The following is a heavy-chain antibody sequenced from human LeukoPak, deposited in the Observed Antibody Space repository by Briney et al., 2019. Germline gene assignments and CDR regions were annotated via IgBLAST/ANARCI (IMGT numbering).Heavy chain of an antibody. CDR3: ARGIGFDGTRELAAANVDY. D-gene: IGHD6-13*01. J-gene: IGHJ4*02. V-gene: IGHV1-2*02. Sequence: ASVKVSCKASGYTFTGYYMHWVRQAPGQGLEWMGWINPNSGGTNYAQKFQGRVTMTRDTSISTAYMELSRLRSDDTAVYYCARGIGFDGTRELAAANVDYWGQGTLVTVSS. CDR2: INPNSGGT. CDR1: GYTFTGYY.